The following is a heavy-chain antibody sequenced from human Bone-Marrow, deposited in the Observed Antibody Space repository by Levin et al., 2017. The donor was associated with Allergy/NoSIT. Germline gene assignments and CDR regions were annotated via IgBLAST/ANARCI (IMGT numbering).Heavy chain of an antibody. CDR1: GGTFSSYA. CDR2: IIPIFGTA. D-gene: IGHD2-2*01. CDR3: ATPHVVVPAATVNGFFHGMDV. J-gene: IGHJ6*02. V-gene: IGHV1-69*06. Sequence: GGSLRLSCKASGGTFSSYAISWVRQAPGQGLEWMGGIIPIFGTANYAQKFQGRVTITADKSTSTAYMELSSLRSEDTAVYYCATPHVVVPAATVNGFFHGMDVWGQGTTVTVSS.